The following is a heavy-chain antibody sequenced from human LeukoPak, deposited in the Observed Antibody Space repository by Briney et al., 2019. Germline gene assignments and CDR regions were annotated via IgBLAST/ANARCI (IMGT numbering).Heavy chain of an antibody. J-gene: IGHJ4*02. CDR2: INHSGST. CDR1: GGSFSGYY. Sequence: SETLSLTCAVYGGSFSGYYWSWIRQPPGKGLKWIGEINHSGSTNYNPSLKSRVTISVGTSKNQFSLKLSSVTAADTAVYYCARRYYDILTGYWYYFDYWGQGTLVTVSS. V-gene: IGHV4-34*01. CDR3: ARRYYDILTGYWYYFDY. D-gene: IGHD3-9*01.